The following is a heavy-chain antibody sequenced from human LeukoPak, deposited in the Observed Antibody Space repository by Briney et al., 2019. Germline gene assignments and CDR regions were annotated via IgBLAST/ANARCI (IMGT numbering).Heavy chain of an antibody. Sequence: GGSLRLSCAASGFTFSSYGMHWVRQAPGKGLEWVAVIWYDGSNKYYADSVKGRFTISRDNSKNTLYLQMNSLRAEDTAVYYCARVLPYSSSSGDYWGQGTLVTVSS. CDR1: GFTFSSYG. J-gene: IGHJ4*02. D-gene: IGHD6-6*01. CDR2: IWYDGSNK. V-gene: IGHV3-33*01. CDR3: ARVLPYSSSSGDY.